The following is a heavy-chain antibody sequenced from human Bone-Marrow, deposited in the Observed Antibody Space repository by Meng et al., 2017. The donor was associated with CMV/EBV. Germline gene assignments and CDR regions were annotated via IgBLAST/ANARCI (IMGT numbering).Heavy chain of an antibody. V-gene: IGHV1-69*01. Sequence: QVQLVQSGAEVKNPGSSVKVSGKASGITFTSYSITWVRQAPGQGLEWMGGIIPVFGTVNYAQKFQGRVTITADESTNTAFMELTSLTSEDTALYYCARGTWLAWYLCDYWGQGTLVTVSS. CDR1: GITFTSYS. D-gene: IGHD6-13*01. CDR2: IIPVFGTV. CDR3: ARGTWLAWYLCDY. J-gene: IGHJ4*02.